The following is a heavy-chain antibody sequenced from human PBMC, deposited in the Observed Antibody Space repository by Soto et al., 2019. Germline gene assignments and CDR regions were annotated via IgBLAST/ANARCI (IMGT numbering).Heavy chain of an antibody. D-gene: IGHD2-15*01. CDR3: AGSGYCSGGSCYSGRIYYFDY. CDR2: INHSGST. J-gene: IGHJ4*02. CDR1: GGSFSGYY. V-gene: IGHV4-34*01. Sequence: SETLSLTCAVYGGSFSGYYWSWIRQPPGKGLEWIGEINHSGSTNYNPSLKSRVTISVDTSKNQFSLKLSSVTAADTAVYYCAGSGYCSGGSCYSGRIYYFDYWGQGTLVTVSS.